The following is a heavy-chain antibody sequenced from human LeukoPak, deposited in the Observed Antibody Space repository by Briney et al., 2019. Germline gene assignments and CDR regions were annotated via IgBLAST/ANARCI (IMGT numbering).Heavy chain of an antibody. J-gene: IGHJ3*02. CDR1: GYTFTGYY. V-gene: IGHV1-2*02. CDR2: INPNSGGT. CDR3: AAYCSGGSCYSYTMQAFDI. D-gene: IGHD2-15*01. Sequence: GASVKVSCKASGYTFTGYYMHWVRQAPGQGLEWMGWINPNSGGTNYAQRFQGRVTMTRDPSISTAYMELTRLRSDDTAVYYCAAYCSGGSCYSYTMQAFDIWGQGTMVTVSS.